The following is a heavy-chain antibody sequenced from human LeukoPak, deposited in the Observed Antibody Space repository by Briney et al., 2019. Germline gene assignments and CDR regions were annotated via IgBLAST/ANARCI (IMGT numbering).Heavy chain of an antibody. CDR1: GYTFTNYA. CDR3: AREAGSGSWYPFDY. D-gene: IGHD6-13*01. CDR2: ISAYDGST. Sequence: ASVKVSCKASGYTFTNYAITLVRQAPGQGLEWMGWISAYDGSTNYAQKFQGRVTMTTDPSTSTAYMELRSLRSDDTAVYYCAREAGSGSWYPFDYWGQGTLVTVPS. V-gene: IGHV1-18*01. J-gene: IGHJ4*02.